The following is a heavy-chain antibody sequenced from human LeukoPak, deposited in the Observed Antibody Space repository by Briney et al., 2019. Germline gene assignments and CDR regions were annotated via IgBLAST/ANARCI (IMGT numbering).Heavy chain of an antibody. CDR2: IYHSGST. Sequence: TSETLSLTCTVSGYSISSGYYWGWIRQPPGKGLEWIGSIYHSGSTYYNPSLKSRVTISLDTSRNQFSLKLNSVTAADTAVYYCAKSNGYGLIDIWGQGTMVTVSS. CDR1: GYSISSGYY. CDR3: AKSNGYGLIDI. V-gene: IGHV4-38-2*02. D-gene: IGHD3-22*01. J-gene: IGHJ3*02.